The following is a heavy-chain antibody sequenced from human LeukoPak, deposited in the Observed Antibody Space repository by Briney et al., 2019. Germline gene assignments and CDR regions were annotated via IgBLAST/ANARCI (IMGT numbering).Heavy chain of an antibody. CDR3: ARLVLGATAYFDC. V-gene: IGHV4-59*08. J-gene: IGHJ4*02. D-gene: IGHD1-26*01. CDR2: IHYSGST. CDR1: GGSISSYY. Sequence: SETLSLTCTVSGGSISSYYWTWIRQPPGKGLEWIGYIHYSGSTNYNPSLKNRVTISVDKSKNQFSLKLSSVTAADTAVYYCARLVLGATAYFDCWGQGPLVTVSS.